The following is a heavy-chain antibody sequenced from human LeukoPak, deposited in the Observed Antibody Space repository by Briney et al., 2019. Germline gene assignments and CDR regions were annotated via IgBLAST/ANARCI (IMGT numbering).Heavy chain of an antibody. CDR3: ARGLGATSYFDY. CDR2: IYHSGST. D-gene: IGHD1-26*01. CDR1: GSPIRSGSN. J-gene: IGHJ4*02. V-gene: IGHV4-38-2*02. Sequence: SETLSLTSTASGSPIRSGSNWGWAGQPPGKGLGGIGSIYHSGSTYYNPPLKSRVTISVDTSKNQFSLKLSSVTAADTAVYYCARGLGATSYFDYWGQGTLVTVSS.